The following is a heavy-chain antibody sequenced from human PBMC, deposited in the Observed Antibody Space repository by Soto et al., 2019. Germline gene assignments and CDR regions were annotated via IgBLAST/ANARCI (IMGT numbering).Heavy chain of an antibody. CDR2: IYHSGST. V-gene: IGHV4-4*02. D-gene: IGHD6-13*01. CDR3: ARGETQQQRDY. Sequence: PSETLSLTCTVSGDSLSSDELWSWVRQPPGKGLEWIGEIYHSGSTKYNPSLKSRVIISVDKSKNQFSLNLISVTDADTAVYYCARGETQQQRDYWGQGTLVTVSS. CDR1: GDSLSSDEL. J-gene: IGHJ4*02.